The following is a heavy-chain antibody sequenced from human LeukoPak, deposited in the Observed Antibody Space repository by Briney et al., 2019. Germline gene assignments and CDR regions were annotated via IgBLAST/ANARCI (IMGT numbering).Heavy chain of an antibody. CDR3: ARQLVRVAAGIPNFDY. V-gene: IGHV1-46*03. D-gene: IGHD2-2*02. J-gene: IGHJ4*02. CDR1: GYTFTSYY. Sequence: ASVKVSCKASGYTFTSYYMHLVRQAPGQGLEWMGIINPSGGSTSYAQKFQGRVTMTRDTSTSTVYMELSCLRSEDTAVYYCARQLVRVAAGIPNFDYWGQGTLVTVSS. CDR2: INPSGGST.